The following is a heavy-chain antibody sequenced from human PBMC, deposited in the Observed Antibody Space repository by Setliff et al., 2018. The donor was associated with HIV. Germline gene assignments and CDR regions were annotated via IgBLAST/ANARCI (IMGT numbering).Heavy chain of an antibody. CDR2: ISNSGGDS. Sequence: GGSLRLSCAASGFTFSTYAMSWVRQAPGKGLEWVSAISNSGGDSYYADSVKGRFTISRDNSKNTLYLQMNSLRAEDTAVYYCAREDYYDSMTTNYYYYGMDVWGQGTTVTVSS. J-gene: IGHJ6*02. D-gene: IGHD3-22*01. V-gene: IGHV3-23*01. CDR1: GFTFSTYA. CDR3: AREDYYDSMTTNYYYYGMDV.